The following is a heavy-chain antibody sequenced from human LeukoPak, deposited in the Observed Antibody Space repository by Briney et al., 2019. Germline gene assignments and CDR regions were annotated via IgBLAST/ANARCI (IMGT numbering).Heavy chain of an antibody. V-gene: IGHV3-9*01. Sequence: GRSLRLSCAASGFTFDDYAMHWVRQAPGKGLEWVSGISWNSGSIGYADSVKGRFTISKDNAKNSLYLQMNSLRAEDTALYYCAKGITYYDILTGYSYFDYWGQGTLVTVSS. J-gene: IGHJ4*02. CDR2: ISWNSGSI. CDR1: GFTFDDYA. CDR3: AKGITYYDILTGYSYFDY. D-gene: IGHD3-9*01.